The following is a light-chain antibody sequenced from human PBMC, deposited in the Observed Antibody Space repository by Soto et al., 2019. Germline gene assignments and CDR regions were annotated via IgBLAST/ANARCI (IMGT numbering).Light chain of an antibody. CDR1: SSDVGGYKY. J-gene: IGLJ2*01. V-gene: IGLV2-14*01. CDR3: ASYTSSSTSVI. CDR2: EVS. Sequence: QSVLTQPASVSGSPGPSITISCTGTSSDVGGYKYVSWYQQHPDKAPKLIIFEVSNRPSGISSRFSGSKSGNTASLTISGLHAEDEADYYWASYTSSSTSVIFGRGTKLTVL.